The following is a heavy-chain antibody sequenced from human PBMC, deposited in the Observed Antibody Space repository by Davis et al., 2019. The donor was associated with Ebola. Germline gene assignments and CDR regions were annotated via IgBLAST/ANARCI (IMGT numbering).Heavy chain of an antibody. V-gene: IGHV3-73*01. CDR1: GFTFSGSA. J-gene: IGHJ6*02. CDR2: IRSKANSYAT. CDR3: TLGYCSSTSCPYYYYYGMDV. Sequence: GESLKISCAASGFTFSGSAMHWVRQASGKGLEWVGRIRSKANSYATAYAASVKGRFTISRDDSKNTAYLQTNSLKTEDTAVYYCTLGYCSSTSCPYYYYYGMDVWGQGTTVTVSS. D-gene: IGHD2-2*01.